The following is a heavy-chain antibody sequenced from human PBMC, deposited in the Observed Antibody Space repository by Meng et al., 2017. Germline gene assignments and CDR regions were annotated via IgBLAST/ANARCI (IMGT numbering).Heavy chain of an antibody. V-gene: IGHV7-4-1*02. CDR3: ARAHSSGWYSFFDY. CDR1: GGTFSSYA. CDR2: INTKTGKP. Sequence: QVQLVQSGAEVKKPGSSVKVSCKASGGTFSSYAISWVRQAPGQGLEWMGWINTKTGKPTYAQGFTGRLAFSLDTSASTAFLQINSLKAEDTAVYYCARAHSSGWYSFFDYWGQGTLVTVSS. D-gene: IGHD6-19*01. J-gene: IGHJ4*02.